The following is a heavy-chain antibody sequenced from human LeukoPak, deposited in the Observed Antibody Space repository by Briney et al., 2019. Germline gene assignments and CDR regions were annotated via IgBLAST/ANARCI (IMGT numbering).Heavy chain of an antibody. D-gene: IGHD3-22*01. V-gene: IGHV4-39*01. CDR3: ARVRYYDSSGPWYFDL. CDR2: IYYSGST. Sequence: SETLSLTCTVSGGSISSSSYYWGWIRQPPGKGLEWIGSIYYSGSTYYNPSLKSRVTISVDTSKNQFSLKLSSVTAADTAVYYCARVRYYDSSGPWYFDLWGRGTLVTVSS. J-gene: IGHJ2*01. CDR1: GGSISSSSYY.